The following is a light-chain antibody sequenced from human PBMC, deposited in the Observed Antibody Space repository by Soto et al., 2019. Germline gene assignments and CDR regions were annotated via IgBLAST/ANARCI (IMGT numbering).Light chain of an antibody. CDR1: QSVRSTY. CDR3: QQFSGSVT. Sequence: EVVLTQSPGTLSLSPGERATLSCRASQSVRSTYLGWYQQKPGQAPRLLNYGASKRQSGVPDRFSGGGSGTDFTLTISSLQPEDFAVYYCQQFSGSVTFGGGTKVDIK. CDR2: GAS. V-gene: IGKV3-20*01. J-gene: IGKJ4*01.